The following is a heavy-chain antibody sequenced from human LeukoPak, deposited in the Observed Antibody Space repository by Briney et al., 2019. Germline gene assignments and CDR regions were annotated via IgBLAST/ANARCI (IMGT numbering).Heavy chain of an antibody. Sequence: ASVKVSCKTSGYTFTSYFMHWVRQAPGQGLEWMAMINPGGRSTTYAPKFQGRVTLTRDTSNSTVYLEMSGLRSEDTAVYFCAREPQTRYFFDFGGQGTLVTVSS. D-gene: IGHD3-16*01. CDR3: AREPQTRYFFDF. CDR1: GYTFTSYF. CDR2: INPGGRST. V-gene: IGHV1-46*01. J-gene: IGHJ4*02.